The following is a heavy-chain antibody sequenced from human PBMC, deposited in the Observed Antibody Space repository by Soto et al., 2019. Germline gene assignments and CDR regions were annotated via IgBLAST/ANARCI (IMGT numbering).Heavy chain of an antibody. CDR2: INHSGST. CDR3: ARFGYSSGWYSRSFDY. D-gene: IGHD6-19*01. Sequence: PSETLSLTCAVYGGSFSGYYWSWIRQPPGKGLEWIGEINHSGSTNYNPSLKSRVTISVDTSKNQFSLKLSSVTAADTAVYYCARFGYSSGWYSRSFDYWGQGTLVTVSS. CDR1: GGSFSGYY. V-gene: IGHV4-34*01. J-gene: IGHJ4*02.